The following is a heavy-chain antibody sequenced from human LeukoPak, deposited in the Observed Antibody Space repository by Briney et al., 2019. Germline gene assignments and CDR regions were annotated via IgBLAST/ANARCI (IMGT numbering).Heavy chain of an antibody. V-gene: IGHV5-51*01. CDR1: GYSFTSYW. CDR3: AISDSSGWSRPLAFDY. CDR2: IYPGDSDT. Sequence: HGESLKISCKGSGYSFTSYWIGWVRQMPGKGLEWMGIIYPGDSDTRYSPSFQGQVTISAGKSISTAYLQWSSLKASDTAMYYCAISDSSGWSRPLAFDYWGQGTLVTVSS. D-gene: IGHD6-19*01. J-gene: IGHJ4*02.